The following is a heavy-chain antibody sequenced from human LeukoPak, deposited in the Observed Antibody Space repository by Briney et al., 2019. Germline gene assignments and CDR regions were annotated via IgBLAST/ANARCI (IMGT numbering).Heavy chain of an antibody. CDR3: ARAGIAGGYGMDV. CDR2: VYPGDSDT. D-gene: IGHD6-13*01. V-gene: IGHV5-51*01. J-gene: IGHJ6*02. CDR1: GYSFTSYW. Sequence: GEPLKISCKGSGYSFTSYWIGWVRQMPGKGLEWMGIVYPGDSDTRYSPSFQGQVTISADKSISTAYLQWSSLKASDTAMYYCARAGIAGGYGMDVWGQGTTVTVSS.